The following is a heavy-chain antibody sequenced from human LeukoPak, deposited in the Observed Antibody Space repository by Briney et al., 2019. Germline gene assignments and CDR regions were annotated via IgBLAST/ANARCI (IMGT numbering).Heavy chain of an antibody. V-gene: IGHV3-53*01. CDR1: GFTVSSNY. J-gene: IGHJ1*01. D-gene: IGHD3-10*01. CDR2: IFTGGST. Sequence: GGSLRLSCAASGFTVSSNYMSWVRQAPGKGLEWVSVIFTGGSTYYADSVKGRFTISRDNSKNTVYLQMDSLRAEDTAVYYCARQLWFGELPQYFQHWGQGTLVTVSS. CDR3: ARQLWFGELPQYFQH.